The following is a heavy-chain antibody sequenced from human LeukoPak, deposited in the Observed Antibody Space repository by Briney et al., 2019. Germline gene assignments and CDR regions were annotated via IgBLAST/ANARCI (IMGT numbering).Heavy chain of an antibody. Sequence: PGRSLRLSCAASGXTFSSYGMHWVRQAPGKGQEWVAVIWYDGSNKYYADSVKGRFTISRDNSKNTLYLQMNSLRAEDTAVYYCARPGSAGEQQQRGGGWFDPWGQGTLVTVSS. J-gene: IGHJ5*02. D-gene: IGHD6-13*01. CDR1: GXTFSSYG. CDR2: IWYDGSNK. V-gene: IGHV3-33*01. CDR3: ARPGSAGEQQQRGGGWFDP.